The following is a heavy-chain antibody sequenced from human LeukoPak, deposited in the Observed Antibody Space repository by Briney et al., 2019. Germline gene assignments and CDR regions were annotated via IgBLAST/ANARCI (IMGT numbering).Heavy chain of an antibody. V-gene: IGHV3-43*02. J-gene: IGHJ4*02. Sequence: GGSLSLFCAASGFTFDEYAMHWVPRAPGEGLEWVSLISGDGGSTYYADSVKGRFTTSRDNNNNSLYLQMNSLRTDDTALYYSGSYSTSSGKIDYWGQGTLVTVSS. D-gene: IGHD6-6*01. CDR1: GFTFDEYA. CDR3: GSYSTSSGKIDY. CDR2: ISGDGGST.